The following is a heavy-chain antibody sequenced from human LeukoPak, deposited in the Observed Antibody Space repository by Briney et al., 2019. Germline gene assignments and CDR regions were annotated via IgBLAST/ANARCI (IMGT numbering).Heavy chain of an antibody. CDR1: GGSISSYY. D-gene: IGHD3-10*01. Sequence: SETLSLTCTVSGGSISSYYWSWIRQPPGKGLEWIGYIYTSGSTNYNPSLKSRVTISVDTSKNQFSLKLSSVTAADTAVYYCARQYYYGSGSYYTYYYYYGMDVWGQGTTATVSS. V-gene: IGHV4-4*09. CDR2: IYTSGST. CDR3: ARQYYYGSGSYYTYYYYYGMDV. J-gene: IGHJ6*02.